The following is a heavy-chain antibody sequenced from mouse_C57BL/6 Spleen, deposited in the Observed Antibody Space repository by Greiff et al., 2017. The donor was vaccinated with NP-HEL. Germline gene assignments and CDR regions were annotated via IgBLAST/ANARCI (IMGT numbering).Heavy chain of an antibody. D-gene: IGHD1-1*01. V-gene: IGHV2-9-1*01. CDR2: IWTGGGT. CDR1: GFSLTSYA. CDR3: ARITTVEEDWYFDV. Sequence: VQRVESGPGLVAPSQSLSITCTVSGFSLTSYAISWVRQPPGKGLEWLGVIWTGGGTNYNSALKSRLSISKDNSKSQVFLKMNSLQTDDTARYYCARITTVEEDWYFDVWGTGTTVTVSS. J-gene: IGHJ1*03.